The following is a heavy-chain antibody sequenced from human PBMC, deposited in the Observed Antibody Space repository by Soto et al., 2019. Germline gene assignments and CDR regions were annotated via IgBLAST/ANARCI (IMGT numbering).Heavy chain of an antibody. CDR1: GFTFSSYS. Sequence: GGSLRLSCAASGFTFSSYSMNWVRQAPGKGLEWVSSISSSSSYIYYADSVKGRFTISRDNAKNSLYLQMNSLRAEDTAVYYCARDLGQQLTHGAFDIWGQGTMVTVSS. D-gene: IGHD6-13*01. CDR3: ARDLGQQLTHGAFDI. CDR2: ISSSSSYI. V-gene: IGHV3-21*01. J-gene: IGHJ3*02.